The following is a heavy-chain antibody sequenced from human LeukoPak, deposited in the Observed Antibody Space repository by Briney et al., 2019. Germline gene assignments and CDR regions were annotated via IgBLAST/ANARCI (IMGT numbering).Heavy chain of an antibody. CDR1: GYTFTGYY. Sequence: ASVKVSCKASGYTFTGYYMHWVRQAPGQGLEWMGWINPNSGGTNYAQKFQGRVTMTRDTSISTAYMELSRLRSDDTAVYYCARDPLAYYDFWSGSTDLDYWGQGTLVTVSS. CDR2: INPNSGGT. CDR3: ARDPLAYYDFWSGSTDLDY. V-gene: IGHV1-2*02. D-gene: IGHD3-3*01. J-gene: IGHJ4*02.